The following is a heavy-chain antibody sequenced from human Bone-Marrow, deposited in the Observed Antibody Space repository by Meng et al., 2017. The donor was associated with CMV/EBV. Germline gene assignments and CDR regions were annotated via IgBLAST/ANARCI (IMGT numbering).Heavy chain of an antibody. CDR3: AVGSSTVAPGSDSGSVDFDY. Sequence: SYGVRWVRQARGEGLEGMGWISAYNGNTHHAQRLRGRVTMPTETSTSTAYMELRSLRSDDTAVYYCAVGSSTVAPGSDSGSVDFDYGGQGTLVTVSS. CDR1: SYG. J-gene: IGHJ4*02. D-gene: IGHD1-26*01. CDR2: ISAYNGNT. V-gene: IGHV1-18*01.